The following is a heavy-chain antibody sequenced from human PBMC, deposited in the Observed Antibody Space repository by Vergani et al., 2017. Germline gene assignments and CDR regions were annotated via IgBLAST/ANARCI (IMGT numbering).Heavy chain of an antibody. V-gene: IGHV4-61*02. D-gene: IGHD3-10*01. CDR3: AREPQSWDNGFDP. CDR1: GGSISSGSYY. J-gene: IGHJ5*02. Sequence: QVQLQESGPGLVKPSQTLSLTCTVSGGSISSGSYYWSWIRQPAGKGLEWIGRIYTSGSTNYNPSLKSRLTISVDTSKNQFSLKLSSVTAADTAVYYCAREPQSWDNGFDPWGQGTLVTVSS. CDR2: IYTSGST.